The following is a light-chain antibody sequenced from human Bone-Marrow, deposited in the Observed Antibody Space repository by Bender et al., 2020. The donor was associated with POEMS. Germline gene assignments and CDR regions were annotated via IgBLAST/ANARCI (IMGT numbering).Light chain of an antibody. Sequence: QSVLTQLPSASGTPGQRVTISCSVSNSNIGTNPVNWYQHFPGTAPKLLINRDNQRPSGVPDRFYAFKSGTPASLAISGLQSEDEADYYCAAWDAVLSGGVFGGGTKLTVL. J-gene: IGLJ3*02. CDR3: AAWDAVLSGGV. V-gene: IGLV1-44*01. CDR1: NSNIGTNP. CDR2: RDN.